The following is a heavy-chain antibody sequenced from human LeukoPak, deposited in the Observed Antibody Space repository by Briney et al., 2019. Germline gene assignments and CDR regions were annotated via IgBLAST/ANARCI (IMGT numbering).Heavy chain of an antibody. CDR3: AKRPGATNNFDY. CDR1: GFTFDEHD. Sequence: PGGSLRLSCAASGFTFDEHDMYWVRQVPGKGLEWVCLISKDGGNRHYADSVKGRFSISRDNNRNSLSLQMNSLRSEDTALYFCAKRPGATNNFDYWGQGALVTVSS. V-gene: IGHV3-43*02. J-gene: IGHJ4*02. CDR2: ISKDGGNR. D-gene: IGHD1/OR15-1a*01.